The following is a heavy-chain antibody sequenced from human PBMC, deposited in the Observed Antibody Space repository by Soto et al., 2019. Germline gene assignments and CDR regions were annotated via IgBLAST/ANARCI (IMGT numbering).Heavy chain of an antibody. V-gene: IGHV4-59*01. J-gene: IGHJ4*02. D-gene: IGHD3-9*01. CDR3: ARGERLGLDY. CDR1: GGSINNYY. CDR2: ISYSGGA. Sequence: QVQLQESGPGLVKPSETLSLTCIVSGGSINNYYWSWIRQPPGKGLEWIGYISYSGGANYNPSLISRVTISLDTSKNQFSLMLSSVTAADTAVYYCARGERLGLDYWGQGTLVTVSS.